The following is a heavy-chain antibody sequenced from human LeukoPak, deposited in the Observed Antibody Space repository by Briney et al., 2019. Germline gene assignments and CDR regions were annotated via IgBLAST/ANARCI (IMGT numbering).Heavy chain of an antibody. D-gene: IGHD3-22*01. J-gene: IGHJ4*02. Sequence: SETLSLTCTVSGGSISSGGYYWSWIRQHSGKGLEWIGYIYNSGSTYYNPSLKSRVTISVDTSKNQFSLKLSSVTAADTAVYYCERVTMIVVVIHYWGQGTLVTVSS. V-gene: IGHV4-31*03. CDR2: IYNSGST. CDR1: GGSISSGGYY. CDR3: ERVTMIVVVIHY.